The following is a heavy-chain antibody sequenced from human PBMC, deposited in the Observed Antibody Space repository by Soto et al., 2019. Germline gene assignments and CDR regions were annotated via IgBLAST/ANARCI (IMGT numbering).Heavy chain of an antibody. V-gene: IGHV4-59*01. Sequence: QVQLQESGPGLVKPSETLSLTCTVSGGSISSYYWSWIRQPPGKGLEWIGYIYYRGSTNYNPSLKRRVTISVDSSMNQFSLKLSSVTAADTAVYYCARDNGREQYYDRSGYWYYFGYWVQGTMVTVYS. J-gene: IGHJ4*02. CDR3: ARDNGREQYYDRSGYWYYFGY. CDR1: GGSISSYY. D-gene: IGHD3-22*01. CDR2: IYYRGST.